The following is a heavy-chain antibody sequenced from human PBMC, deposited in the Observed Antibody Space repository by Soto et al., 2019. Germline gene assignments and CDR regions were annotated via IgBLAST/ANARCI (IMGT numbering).Heavy chain of an antibody. CDR1: GFTFSDYY. D-gene: IGHD3-10*01. Sequence: PGGSLRLSCAASGFTFSDYYMSWIRQAPGKGLEWVSYISSSGSTIYYADSVKGRFTISRDNAKNSLYLQMNSLRAEDTAVYYCVRDRYSSSGWFDPWGQGTPVTVSS. CDR2: ISSSGSTI. CDR3: VRDRYSSSGWFDP. J-gene: IGHJ5*02. V-gene: IGHV3-11*04.